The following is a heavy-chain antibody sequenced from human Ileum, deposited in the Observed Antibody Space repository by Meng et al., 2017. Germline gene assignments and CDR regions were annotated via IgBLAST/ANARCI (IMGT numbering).Heavy chain of an antibody. D-gene: IGHD6-19*01. CDR3: ARHIAVSGTRGFDS. CDR1: GASRSSGDW. CDR2: MYPSGTT. Sequence: SAPGRVHPSHTLSLPCAVSGASRSSGDWWSSVRQPPGKGLEWIGEMYPSGTTNYNPSLKSRVTISMDTSKNQLSLKLSSVTAADTAVYYCARHIAVSGTRGFDSWGQGTLVTVSS. J-gene: IGHJ4*02. V-gene: IGHV4-4*02.